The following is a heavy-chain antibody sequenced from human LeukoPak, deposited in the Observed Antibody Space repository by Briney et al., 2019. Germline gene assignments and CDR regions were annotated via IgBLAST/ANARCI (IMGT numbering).Heavy chain of an antibody. CDR3: ARDRLRSFDY. CDR2: IYSGGST. V-gene: IGHV3-66*01. Sequence: GGSLRLSCAASGFTVSSNYMSWVRQAPGKGLEWVSVIYSGGSTYYADSVKGRFTNSRDNSKNTLYLQMNSLRAEDTAVYYCARDRLRSFDYWGQGTLVTVSS. CDR1: GFTVSSNY. J-gene: IGHJ4*02. D-gene: IGHD4-17*01.